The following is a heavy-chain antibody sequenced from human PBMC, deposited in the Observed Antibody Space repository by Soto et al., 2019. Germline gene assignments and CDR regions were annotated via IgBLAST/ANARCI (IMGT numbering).Heavy chain of an antibody. Sequence: QVQLVQSGAEVKEPAASVKVSCKTSGYTFIDHYIHWVRQAPGQGPEGMGWINPNNGGTTYAQNFRGRLTLTRDRSINTADMELSSLTSDDTAVYYCARGVLRELRGLDYWGPKTLLTVS. CDR1: GYTFIDHY. V-gene: IGHV1-2*02. D-gene: IGHD3-16*01. CDR3: ARGVLRELRGLDY. J-gene: IGHJ4*02. CDR2: INPNNGGT.